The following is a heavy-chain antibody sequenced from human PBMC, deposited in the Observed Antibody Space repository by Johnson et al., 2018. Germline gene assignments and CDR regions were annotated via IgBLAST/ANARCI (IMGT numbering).Heavy chain of an antibody. CDR1: GFIFSSYG. D-gene: IGHD3-10*01. V-gene: IGHV3-30*18. Sequence: QVQLVQAGGGVVQPGGSLRPSCAASGFIFSSYGMHWVRQAPGKGLEGVAVISYDGGQDHYGDSVKGRFTNYRDNSKKTRYLQMNSLRAENTAVYYCSKFKNYYTVDYYYGMDDWGQGTTVTVSS. J-gene: IGHJ6*02. CDR3: SKFKNYYTVDYYYGMDD. CDR2: ISYDGGQD.